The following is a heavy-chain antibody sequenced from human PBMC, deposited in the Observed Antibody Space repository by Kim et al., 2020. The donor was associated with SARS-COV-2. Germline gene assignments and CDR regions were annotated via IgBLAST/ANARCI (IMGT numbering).Heavy chain of an antibody. V-gene: IGHV3-23*01. Sequence: GGSLRLSCAASGFTFDNYALSWVRQAPGQGLEWVSTIHALGDTKYEESVKGSFTISTDNSKNTVYLQMNSVRAEDTAIYFCVRDGDISGYRGFGFWGQGTLVTVSS. J-gene: IGHJ4*01. CDR1: GFTFDNYA. D-gene: IGHD5-18*01. CDR3: VRDGDISGYRGFGF. CDR2: IHALGDT.